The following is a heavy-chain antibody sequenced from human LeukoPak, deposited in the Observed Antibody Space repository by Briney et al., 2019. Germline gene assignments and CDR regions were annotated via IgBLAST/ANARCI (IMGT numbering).Heavy chain of an antibody. CDR1: GGTFSSYA. J-gene: IGHJ4*02. V-gene: IGHV1-69*05. Sequence: GSSVKVSCKASGGTFSSYAISWVRQAPGQGLEWMGRIIPIFGTANYVQKFQGRVTITTDESTSTAYMELSSLRSEDTAVYYCARDDSSGYLADYWGQGTLVTVSS. CDR3: ARDDSSGYLADY. D-gene: IGHD3-22*01. CDR2: IIPIFGTA.